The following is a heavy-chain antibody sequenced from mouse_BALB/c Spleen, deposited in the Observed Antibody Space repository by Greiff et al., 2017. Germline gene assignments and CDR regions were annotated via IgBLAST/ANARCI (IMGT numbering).Heavy chain of an antibody. Sequence: VQLQQSGAELAKPGASVKMSCKASGYTFTSYWMHWVKQRPGQGLEWIGYINPSTGYTEYNQKFKDQATLTADKSSSTAYMQLSSLTSEDSAVYYCARGGSSVDYWGQGTTLTVSS. CDR1: GYTFTSYW. J-gene: IGHJ2*01. V-gene: IGHV1-7*01. CDR2: INPSTGYT. D-gene: IGHD1-1*01. CDR3: ARGGSSVDY.